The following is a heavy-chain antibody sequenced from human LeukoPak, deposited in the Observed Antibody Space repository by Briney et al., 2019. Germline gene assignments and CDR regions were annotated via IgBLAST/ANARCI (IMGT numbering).Heavy chain of an antibody. CDR1: GGSISSYY. Sequence: KPSETLSLTCTVSGGSISSYYWSWIRPPAGKGLEWIGRICSTGSANYNPSLKSRVTMSVDTSENQFSLKLSSVTAADTAVYYCATPDSSGYYYLSWGQGTLVTVSS. CDR3: ATPDSSGYYYLS. D-gene: IGHD3-22*01. V-gene: IGHV4-4*07. CDR2: ICSTGSA. J-gene: IGHJ5*02.